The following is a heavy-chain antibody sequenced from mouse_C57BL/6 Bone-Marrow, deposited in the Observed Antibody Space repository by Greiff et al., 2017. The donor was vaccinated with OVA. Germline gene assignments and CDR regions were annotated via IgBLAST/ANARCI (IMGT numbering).Heavy chain of an antibody. CDR2: ISDGGSYT. D-gene: IGHD2-3*01. Sequence: EVQRVASGGGLVKPGGSLKLSCAASGFTFSSYAMSWVRQTPEKRLEWVATISDGGSYTYYPDNVKGRFTISRDNAKNNLYLQMSHLKSEDTAMYYCERGRAMMVTSAWFAYWGQGTLVTVSA. CDR3: ERGRAMMVTSAWFAY. V-gene: IGHV5-4*01. CDR1: GFTFSSYA. J-gene: IGHJ3*01.